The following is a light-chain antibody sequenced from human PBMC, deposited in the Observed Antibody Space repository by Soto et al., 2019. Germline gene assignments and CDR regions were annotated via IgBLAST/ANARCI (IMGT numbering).Light chain of an antibody. V-gene: IGKV3-20*01. Sequence: EIVLTQSPGTLSLSPGERATLSCRASQSVSSSYLAWYQQKPGQAPRLLIYGASGRATGIPDRFSGSGSGTHFTLTISRLEPEDFAVYYCQQYGSSPMYTFGQGTKVEI. J-gene: IGKJ2*01. CDR1: QSVSSSY. CDR2: GAS. CDR3: QQYGSSPMYT.